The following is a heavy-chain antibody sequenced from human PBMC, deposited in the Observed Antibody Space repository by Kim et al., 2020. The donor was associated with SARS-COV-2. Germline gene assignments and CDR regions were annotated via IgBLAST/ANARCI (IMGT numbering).Heavy chain of an antibody. V-gene: IGHV3-11*06. Sequence: SVKGRFTITRDNAKNSLHLQMNNLRAEDTAVYYCARHYYDSSGSYFFDYWGQGTLVTVSS. J-gene: IGHJ4*02. CDR3: ARHYYDSSGSYFFDY. D-gene: IGHD3-22*01.